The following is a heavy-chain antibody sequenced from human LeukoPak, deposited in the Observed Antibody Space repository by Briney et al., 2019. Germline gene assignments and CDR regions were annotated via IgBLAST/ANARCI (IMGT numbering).Heavy chain of an antibody. D-gene: IGHD6-19*01. CDR3: TRHGYSSGSLAWFDP. Sequence: PSETLSLTCTVAGGSISSYYWSWIRQPPGEGLEWIGYIYYSGSANYNPFLKSRVTISVDTSKNQFSLKLSSVTAADTAVYYCTRHGYSSGSLAWFDPWGQGTQVTVSS. V-gene: IGHV4-59*01. J-gene: IGHJ5*02. CDR2: IYYSGSA. CDR1: GGSISSYY.